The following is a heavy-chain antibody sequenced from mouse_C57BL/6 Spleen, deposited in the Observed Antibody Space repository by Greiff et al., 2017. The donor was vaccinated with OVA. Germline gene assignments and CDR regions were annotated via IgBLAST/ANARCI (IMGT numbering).Heavy chain of an antibody. CDR1: GYTFTSYW. D-gene: IGHD1-1*01. CDR3: ASTYYYGSSLACMDD. V-gene: IGHV1-52*01. J-gene: IGHJ4*01. Sequence: QVQLQQPGAELVRPGSSVKLSCKASGYTFTSYWMHWVKQRPIQGLEWIGNIDPSDSETHYNQKFKDKATLTVDKSSSTAYMQLSSLTSEDSAVYYCASTYYYGSSLACMDDWGQGTSVTVSS. CDR2: IDPSDSET.